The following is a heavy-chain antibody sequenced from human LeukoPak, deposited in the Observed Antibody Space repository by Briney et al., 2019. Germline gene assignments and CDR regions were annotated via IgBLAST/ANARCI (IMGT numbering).Heavy chain of an antibody. CDR3: AKSSRRSNYDYYYYMDV. D-gene: IGHD4-11*01. CDR2: INPDGSRI. J-gene: IGHJ6*03. V-gene: IGHV3-7*01. CDR1: GFTFSTSW. Sequence: GGSPRLSCAASGFTFSTSWMTWVRQAPGKGLDWLGNINPDGSRINYVDSVKGRFTFSRDNAKNSLFLQMNSPRAEDTAVYYCAKSSRRSNYDYYYYMDVWGKGTTVTVSS.